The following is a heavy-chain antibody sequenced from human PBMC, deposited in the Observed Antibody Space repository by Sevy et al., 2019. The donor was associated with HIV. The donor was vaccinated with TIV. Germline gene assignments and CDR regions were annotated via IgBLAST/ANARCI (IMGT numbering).Heavy chain of an antibody. V-gene: IGHV3-30*18. J-gene: IGHJ4*02. CDR3: AKDYVEVYYYGSGSYSNFDY. CDR2: ISYDGSNK. CDR1: GFTFSSYG. Sequence: GGSLRLSCAASGFTFSSYGMHWVRQAPGKGLEWVAVISYDGSNKYYADSVKGRFTISRDNSKNTLYLQMNSLRAEDTAGYYCAKDYVEVYYYGSGSYSNFDYWGQGTLVTVSS. D-gene: IGHD3-10*01.